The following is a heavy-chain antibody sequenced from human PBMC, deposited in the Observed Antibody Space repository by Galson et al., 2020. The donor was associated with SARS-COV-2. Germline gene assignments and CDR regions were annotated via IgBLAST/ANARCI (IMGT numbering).Heavy chain of an antibody. Sequence: GGSLRLSCAPSGFTFSSYAMSWVRQAPGKGLEWVSAISGIGGSTYYSDSVKGRFTISRDNSKNTLYLQMNSLRAEDTAVYYCAKDWEYSGRARDDYYYGMDVGGQGTTVTVYS. D-gene: IGHD1-26*01. CDR3: AKDWEYSGRARDDYYYGMDV. CDR2: ISGIGGST. V-gene: IGHV3-23*01. J-gene: IGHJ6*02. CDR1: GFTFSSYA.